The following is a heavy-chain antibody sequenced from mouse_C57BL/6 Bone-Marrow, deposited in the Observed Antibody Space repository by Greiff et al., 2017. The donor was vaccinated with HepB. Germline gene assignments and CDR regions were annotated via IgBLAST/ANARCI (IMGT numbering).Heavy chain of an antibody. CDR2: INPNNGGT. V-gene: IGHV1-26*01. CDR1: GYTFTDYY. J-gene: IGHJ2*01. D-gene: IGHD2-3*01. CDR3: AREKDGYLDY. Sequence: VQLQQSGPELVKPGASVKISCKASGYTFTDYYMNWVKQSHGKSLEWIGDINPNNGGTSYNQKFKGKATLTVDKSSSTAYMELRSLTYEDSAVYYCAREKDGYLDYWGQGTTLTVSS.